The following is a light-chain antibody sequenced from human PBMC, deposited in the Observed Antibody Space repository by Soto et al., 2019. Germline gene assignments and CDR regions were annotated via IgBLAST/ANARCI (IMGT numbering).Light chain of an antibody. CDR2: DAS. V-gene: IGKV3-11*01. CDR3: QQRTTT. Sequence: EIVLAQSPGTLSLSPGERATLSCKASQSVDSFLAWYQQKPGQAPRLLIYDASYRATGIPARCTGSGSGTDFTLTISSLELEDFSVYYCQQRTTTFGQGTRVEIK. J-gene: IGKJ5*01. CDR1: QSVDSF.